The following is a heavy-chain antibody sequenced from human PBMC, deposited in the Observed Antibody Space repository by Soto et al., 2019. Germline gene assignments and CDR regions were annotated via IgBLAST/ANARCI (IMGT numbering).Heavy chain of an antibody. V-gene: IGHV4-4*02. Sequence: PSETLSLTCAVSGGSISTSNWWSWVRQPPGKGLEWIGEVYHSGSTNYNPSFKSRVAMSVDKSKNQFSLKLNSVTAADTALYYCARLGGYYQSLDPWGPGTLVTVSS. J-gene: IGHJ5*02. CDR2: VYHSGST. CDR3: ARLGGYYQSLDP. CDR1: GGSISTSNW. D-gene: IGHD3-22*01.